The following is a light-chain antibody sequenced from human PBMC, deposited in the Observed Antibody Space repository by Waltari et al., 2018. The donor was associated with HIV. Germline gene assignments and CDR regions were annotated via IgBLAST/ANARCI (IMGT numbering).Light chain of an antibody. CDR3: QQYDHFSLT. J-gene: IGKJ4*01. CDR1: QDISNY. Sequence: DIQMTQSPSSLSASVGDRVTITCQASQDISNYLNWYQQKAGKAPKLLIYDASNLAAGVTSRFTGSGSGTDFTFTISSLQPEDIATYYCQQYDHFSLTFGGGTKVEIK. V-gene: IGKV1-33*01. CDR2: DAS.